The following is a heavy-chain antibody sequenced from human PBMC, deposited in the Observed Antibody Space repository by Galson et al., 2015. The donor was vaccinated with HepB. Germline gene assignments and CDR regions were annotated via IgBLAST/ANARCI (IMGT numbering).Heavy chain of an antibody. CDR3: ARESGSGTEDWFDP. D-gene: IGHD3-10*01. Sequence: SLRLSCAASGFTFSSYSMNWVRQAPGKGLEWVSSISSSSSYIYYADSVKGRFTISRDNAKNSLYLQMNSLRAEDTAVYYCARESGSGTEDWFDPWGQGTLVTVSS. V-gene: IGHV3-21*01. CDR2: ISSSSSYI. CDR1: GFTFSSYS. J-gene: IGHJ5*02.